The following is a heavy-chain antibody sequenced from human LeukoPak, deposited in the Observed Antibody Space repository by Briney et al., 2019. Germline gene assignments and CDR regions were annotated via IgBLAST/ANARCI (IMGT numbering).Heavy chain of an antibody. D-gene: IGHD3-22*01. CDR1: GFTFSNYA. Sequence: PGGSLRLSCAASGFTFSNYAMSWVRQAPGKGLEWVSYISSSRSTVYYADSVRGRFTISRDNAKNSLYLQMNSLRAEDTAMYYCAMSYYFESSGLDAFDIWGQGTMVTVSS. J-gene: IGHJ3*02. V-gene: IGHV3-48*01. CDR2: ISSSRSTV. CDR3: AMSYYFESSGLDAFDI.